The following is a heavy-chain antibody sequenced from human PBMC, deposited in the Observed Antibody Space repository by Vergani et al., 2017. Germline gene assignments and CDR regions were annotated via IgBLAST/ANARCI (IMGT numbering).Heavy chain of an antibody. V-gene: IGHV3-21*01. CDR3: ARDRIAAAGTFSFGMDV. CDR1: GFTFSSYG. D-gene: IGHD6-13*01. CDR2: ISSSSSYI. Sequence: EVQLVESGGGLVKPGGSLRLSCAASGFTFSSYGMNWVRQAPGKGLEWVSSISSSSSYIYYADSVKGRFTISRDNAKNSLYLQMNSLRAEDTAVYYCARDRIAAAGTFSFGMDVWGQGTTVTVSS. J-gene: IGHJ6*02.